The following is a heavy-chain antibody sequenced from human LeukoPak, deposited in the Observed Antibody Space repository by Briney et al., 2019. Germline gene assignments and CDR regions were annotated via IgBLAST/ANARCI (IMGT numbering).Heavy chain of an antibody. Sequence: PGGSLRLSCAASGFIFSSKYMSWARQAPGKGLEWVSVIYRGGSTYYAASVEGRFTISRDNSKNTVYLQMNSLRVEDTAVYYCARAGPIDYGGQGTLVTVS. V-gene: IGHV3-53*01. CDR2: IYRGGST. J-gene: IGHJ4*02. CDR1: GFIFSSKY. CDR3: ARAGPIDY.